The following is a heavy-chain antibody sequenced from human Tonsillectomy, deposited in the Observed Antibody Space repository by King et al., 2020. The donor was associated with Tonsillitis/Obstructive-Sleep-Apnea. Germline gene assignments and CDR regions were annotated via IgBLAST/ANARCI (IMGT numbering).Heavy chain of an antibody. V-gene: IGHV3-30*18. Sequence: VQLVESGGGVVQPGRSLRLSCAASGFTFSSYVMHWVRQAPGKGLEWVAVISYDGSNKYYADSVKGRFTISRDNSKNTLYLQMNSLRAEDTAVYYCAKDMSYYDSSGYYPNDAFDIWGQGTMVTVSS. CDR2: ISYDGSNK. J-gene: IGHJ3*02. D-gene: IGHD3-22*01. CDR3: AKDMSYYDSSGYYPNDAFDI. CDR1: GFTFSSYV.